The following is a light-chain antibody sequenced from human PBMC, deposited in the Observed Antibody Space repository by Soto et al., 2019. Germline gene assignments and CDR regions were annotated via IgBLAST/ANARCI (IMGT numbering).Light chain of an antibody. CDR3: QQYNNWPRA. V-gene: IGKV3-15*01. CDR1: QSVSSN. Sequence: EIVMTQSPATLSVSPGERATLSCRASQSVSSNSAWYPQKPDQAPRLLIYGASTRATGIPARFSGSGSGTEFTLTISSLQSEDFAVYYCQQYNNWPRAFGGGTKVEIK. J-gene: IGKJ4*01. CDR2: GAS.